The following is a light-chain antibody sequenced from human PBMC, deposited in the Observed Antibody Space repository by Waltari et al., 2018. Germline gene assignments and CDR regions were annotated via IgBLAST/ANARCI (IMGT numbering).Light chain of an antibody. CDR3: CSYAGSYTWV. Sequence: QSALTQPRSVSGSPGQSVTISCTGPSRAVGGYNYVSWYQQHPGKAPQLMIYDVSKRPSGVPDRFSGSKSGNTASLTISGLQAEDEADYYCCSYAGSYTWVFGGGTKLTVL. J-gene: IGLJ3*02. CDR2: DVS. CDR1: SRAVGGYNY. V-gene: IGLV2-11*01.